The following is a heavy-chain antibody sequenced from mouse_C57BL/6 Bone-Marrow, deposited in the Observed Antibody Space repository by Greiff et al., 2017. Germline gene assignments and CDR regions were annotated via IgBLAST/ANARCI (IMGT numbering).Heavy chain of an antibody. D-gene: IGHD2-3*01. CDR1: GYTFTSYW. V-gene: IGHV1-59*01. J-gene: IGHJ3*01. CDR2: IDPSDSYT. CDR3: ARRGDDGYFSWFAY. Sequence: VQLQQSGAELVRPGTSVKLSCKASGYTFTSYWMHWVKQRPGQGLEWIGVIDPSDSYTNYNQKFKGKATLTVDTSSSTAYMQLSSLTSEDSAVYYCARRGDDGYFSWFAYWGQGTLVTVSA.